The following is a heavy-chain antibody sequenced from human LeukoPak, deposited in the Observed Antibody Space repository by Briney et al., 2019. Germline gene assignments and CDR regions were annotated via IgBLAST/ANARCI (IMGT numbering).Heavy chain of an antibody. V-gene: IGHV4-31*03. CDR2: IYYSGST. CDR1: GGSISSGGYY. CDR3: ARAIVVVTAIGDWFDP. D-gene: IGHD2-21*02. Sequence: PSETLSLTCTVSGGSISSGGYYWSWIRQHPGKGLEWIGYIYYSGSTYYNPSLKSRVTISVDTSKNRVSLKLSSVTAADTAVYYCARAIVVVTAIGDWFDPWGQGTLVTVSS. J-gene: IGHJ5*02.